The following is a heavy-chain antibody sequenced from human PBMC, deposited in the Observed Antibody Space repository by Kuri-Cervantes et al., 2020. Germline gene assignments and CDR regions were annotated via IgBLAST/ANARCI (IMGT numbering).Heavy chain of an antibody. D-gene: IGHD1-26*01. CDR3: AREGPPSSGSCFDY. CDR2: ISGSSSTI. Sequence: GGSLRLSCAASGFTFSSYSMNWVRQAPGKGLEWVSYISGSSSTIYYADFVKGRFTISRDNAKNSLYLQMNSLRDEDTAVYYCAREGPPSSGSCFDYWGQGTLVTVSS. J-gene: IGHJ4*02. V-gene: IGHV3-48*02. CDR1: GFTFSSYS.